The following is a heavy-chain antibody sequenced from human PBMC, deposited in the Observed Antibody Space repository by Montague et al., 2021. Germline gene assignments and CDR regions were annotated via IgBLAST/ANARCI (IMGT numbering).Heavy chain of an antibody. D-gene: IGHD4-17*01. V-gene: IGHV3-7*05. Sequence: SLRLSCAASGFTFSSYWMIWVRQAPGKGLEWVASIKKDGTEEYYGDSVMGRFTISRDNAKTSLYLRMNALRAGDTAVYFCSRAWVRSGFDSWGQGTLVTVSS. CDR1: GFTFSSYW. CDR3: SRAWVRSGFDS. J-gene: IGHJ4*02. CDR2: IKKDGTEE.